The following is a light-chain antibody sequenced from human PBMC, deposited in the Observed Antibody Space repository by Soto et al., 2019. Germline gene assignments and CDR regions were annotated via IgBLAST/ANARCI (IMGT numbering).Light chain of an antibody. J-gene: IGLJ2*01. CDR1: SSDVGGYNY. CDR2: EVS. Sequence: QSALTQPASVSGSPGQSITISCTGTSSDVGGYNYVSWYQQHPGKAPKLMIYEVSNRPSGVSNRFSGSKSGNTAALTISGLKAEDEADYYCSLYTSSRTVVFGGGTKLAVL. V-gene: IGLV2-14*01. CDR3: SLYTSSRTVV.